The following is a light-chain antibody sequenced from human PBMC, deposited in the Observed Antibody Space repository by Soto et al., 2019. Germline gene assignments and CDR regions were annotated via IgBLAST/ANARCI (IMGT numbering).Light chain of an antibody. CDR2: DAS. CDR3: QQYGNPPIT. V-gene: IGKV1-33*01. Sequence: DIHVTHSPSSLSASLVDRVTITCQASQDIINYLNWYQQKPGKAPKLLIYDASNLETGVPSRFSGSGSGTDFTFTISSLQPEDIATYYCQQYGNPPITFGQGTRLEIK. CDR1: QDIINY. J-gene: IGKJ5*01.